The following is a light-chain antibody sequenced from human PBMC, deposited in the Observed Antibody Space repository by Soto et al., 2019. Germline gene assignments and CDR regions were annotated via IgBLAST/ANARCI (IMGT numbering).Light chain of an antibody. CDR1: QSVSTSY. CDR3: QHYGSSRLT. CDR2: GAS. Sequence: EIVLTQSPGTLSLSPGERATLSCRVSQSVSTSYLAWYQQKPGQAPRLLIYGASSWATGIPDRFSGGGSRTDFTLTISRLEPEDSAVYYCQHYGSSRLTFGGGTKVEIK. J-gene: IGKJ4*01. V-gene: IGKV3-20*01.